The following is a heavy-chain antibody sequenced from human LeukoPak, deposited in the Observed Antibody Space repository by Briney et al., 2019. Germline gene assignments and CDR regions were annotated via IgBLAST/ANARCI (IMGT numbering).Heavy chain of an antibody. Sequence: GSLRLSCAASGFTVSSNYMSWVRQAPGKGLEWIGEINHSGSTNYNPSLKSRVTISVDTSKNQFSLKLSSVTAADTAVYYCARHAGVASYYYYYYYMDVWGKGTTVTVSS. CDR2: INHSGST. CDR1: GFTVSSNY. D-gene: IGHD3-3*01. J-gene: IGHJ6*03. V-gene: IGHV4-34*01. CDR3: ARHAGVASYYYYYYYMDV.